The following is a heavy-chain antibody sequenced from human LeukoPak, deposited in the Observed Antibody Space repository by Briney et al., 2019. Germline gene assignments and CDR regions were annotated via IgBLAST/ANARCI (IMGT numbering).Heavy chain of an antibody. D-gene: IGHD1-26*01. CDR2: ISGSGGST. Sequence: GGSLRLSCAASGFTFSSYAMSWVRQAPGKGLEWVSAISGSGGSTYYADSVKGRFTISGDNSKNTLYLQMNSLRAEDTAVYYCAKEGGSYYHPLHYYYYYYGMDVWGQGTTVTVSS. CDR3: AKEGGSYYHPLHYYYYYYGMDV. V-gene: IGHV3-23*01. CDR1: GFTFSSYA. J-gene: IGHJ6*02.